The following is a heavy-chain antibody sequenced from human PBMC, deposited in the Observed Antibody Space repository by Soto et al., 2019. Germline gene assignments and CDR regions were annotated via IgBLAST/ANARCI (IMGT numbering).Heavy chain of an antibody. CDR3: VLLGSFYYHYRMVF. CDR1: GGTFSSYA. CDR2: IIPIFGTA. D-gene: IGHD2-15*01. Sequence: SVNVSCKASGGTFSSYAISWVRQAPGQGLEWMGGIIPIFGTANYAQKFQGRVTITADESTSTAYMELSSLRSEDTAVYYCVLLGSFYYHYRMVFWGQGTTVPVSS. J-gene: IGHJ6*02. V-gene: IGHV1-69*13.